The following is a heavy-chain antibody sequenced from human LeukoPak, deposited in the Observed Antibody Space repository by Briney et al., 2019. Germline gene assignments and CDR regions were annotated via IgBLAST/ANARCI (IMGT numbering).Heavy chain of an antibody. J-gene: IGHJ4*02. D-gene: IGHD2-2*01. CDR2: ISYDGSNK. V-gene: IGHV3-30-3*01. CDR1: GFTFSSYA. CDR3: ARDRTAQLLDY. Sequence: GGSLRLSCAASGFTFSSYAMHWVRQAPGKGLEWVAVISYDGSNKYYADSVKGRFTISRDNSKNTLYQQMNSLRAEDTAVYYCARDRTAQLLDYWGQGTLVTVSS.